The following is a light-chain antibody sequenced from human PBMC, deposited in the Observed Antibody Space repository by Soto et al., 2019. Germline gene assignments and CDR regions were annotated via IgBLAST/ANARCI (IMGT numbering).Light chain of an antibody. CDR3: QQYGSSPQIP. V-gene: IGKV1-9*01. CDR2: AAS. J-gene: IGKJ5*01. CDR1: QGINTF. Sequence: QLAQSPSCLSASVGDRVTLTCRASQGINTFLAWYQQKPGKAPKLLIYAASTLQSGVPSRFSGSGSGTEFTLTISSLQPDDFAVYYCQQYGSSPQIPFAQGTRLAI.